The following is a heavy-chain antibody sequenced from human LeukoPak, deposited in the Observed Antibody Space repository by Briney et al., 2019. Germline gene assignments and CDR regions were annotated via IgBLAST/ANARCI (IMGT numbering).Heavy chain of an antibody. CDR1: GGSIRNYY. V-gene: IGHV4-59*01. Sequence: SETLSLTCTVSGGSIRNYYWNWIRQPPGKGLEWIGYIYDSGSTNYNPSLKSRVTISVDMSKNQFTLKLSSVTAADTAVYYCARDYAGSSSWNWFDPWGQGTLVTVSS. D-gene: IGHD6-13*01. J-gene: IGHJ5*02. CDR3: ARDYAGSSSWNWFDP. CDR2: IYDSGST.